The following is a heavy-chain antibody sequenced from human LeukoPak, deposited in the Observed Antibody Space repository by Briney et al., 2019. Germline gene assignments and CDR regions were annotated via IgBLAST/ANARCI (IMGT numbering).Heavy chain of an antibody. CDR3: AREAYQLLTNWFDP. CDR1: GYTFTSYD. V-gene: IGHV1-2*02. J-gene: IGHJ5*02. Sequence: ASVKVSCKASGYTFTSYDINWVRQATGQGLEWMGWINPNSGGTNYAQKFQGRVTMTRDTSISTAYMELSRLTSDDTAVYYCAREAYQLLTNWFDPWGQGTLVTVSS. D-gene: IGHD2-2*01. CDR2: INPNSGGT.